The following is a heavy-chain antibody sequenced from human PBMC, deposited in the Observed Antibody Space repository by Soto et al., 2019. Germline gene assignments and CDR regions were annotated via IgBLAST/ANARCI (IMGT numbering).Heavy chain of an antibody. CDR1: GFSLSTSGMC. CDR3: ARMXRSYYAPSMISHNWFDP. J-gene: IGHJ5*02. Sequence: SGPTLVNPTQTLTLTCTFSGFSLSTSGMCVSWIRQPPGKALEWLALIDWDDDKYYSTSLKTMLTISKDTSKNQVVLTMTNMDPADTATYYCARMXRSYYAPSMISHNWFDPWGQGTLVTVSS. V-gene: IGHV2-70*01. CDR2: IDWDDDK. D-gene: IGHD3-10*01.